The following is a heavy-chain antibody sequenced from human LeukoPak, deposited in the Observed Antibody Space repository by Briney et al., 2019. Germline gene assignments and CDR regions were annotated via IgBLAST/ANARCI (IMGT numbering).Heavy chain of an antibody. CDR3: AIGEEGWSRANDY. D-gene: IGHD3-10*01. J-gene: IGHJ4*02. V-gene: IGHV3-30*02. CDR1: GFTFSSYG. CDR2: IRYDGSNK. Sequence: SGGSLRLSCAASGFTFSSYGMHWVRQAPGKGLEWVAFIRYDGSNKYYADSVKGRFTISRDNSKNTLYLQMNSLRAEDTAVYYCAIGEEGWSRANDYWGQGTLITVSS.